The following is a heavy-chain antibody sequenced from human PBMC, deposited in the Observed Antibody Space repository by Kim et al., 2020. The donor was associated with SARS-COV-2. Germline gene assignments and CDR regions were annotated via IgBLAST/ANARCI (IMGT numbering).Heavy chain of an antibody. CDR3: ARDEDISSWSLDY. J-gene: IGHJ4*02. Sequence: YAQKLQGRVTMTTDTSTSTAYMELRSLRSDDTAVYYCARDEDISSWSLDYWGQRALVTVSS. V-gene: IGHV1-18*01. D-gene: IGHD6-13*01.